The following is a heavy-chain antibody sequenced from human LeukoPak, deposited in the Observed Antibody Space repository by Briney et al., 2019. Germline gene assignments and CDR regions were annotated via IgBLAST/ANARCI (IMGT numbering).Heavy chain of an antibody. D-gene: IGHD5-12*01. CDR3: AKGPQLYSGYHPDY. V-gene: IGHV3-23*01. CDR1: GFTFSSYA. J-gene: IGHJ4*02. Sequence: GGSLRLSCAASGFTFSSYAMTWVRQAPGKGLECVSTITGSDDATYYADSVKGRFTISRDFSRNTVGLQMNSLRTEDTAIYYCAKGPQLYSGYHPDYWGQGTLVTVSS. CDR2: ITGSDDAT.